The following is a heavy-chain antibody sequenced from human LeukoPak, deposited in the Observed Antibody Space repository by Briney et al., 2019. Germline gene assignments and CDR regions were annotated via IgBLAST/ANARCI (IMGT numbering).Heavy chain of an antibody. D-gene: IGHD4-23*01. CDR1: GFTFSSYS. J-gene: IGHJ4*01. CDR3: ARDWNYGGGFDY. V-gene: IGHV3-48*01. Sequence: PGGSLRLSCAASGFTFSSYSMNWVRQAPGRGLEWVSYITGHSSTTYYADSVKGRFTISRDNAKNSLYLQMNSLRADDTAVYYCARDWNYGGGFDYWGHGTLVTVSS. CDR2: ITGHSSTT.